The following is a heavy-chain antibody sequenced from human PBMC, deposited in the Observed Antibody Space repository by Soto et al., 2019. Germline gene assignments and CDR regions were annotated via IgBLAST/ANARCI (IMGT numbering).Heavy chain of an antibody. Sequence: PGGSLRLSCSVSGFTFSAYWMHWVRLVPGKGLTWVSRISDDGSTATYADSIKGRFVISRDNAKNSLYLEMNTLRADDSGIYYCASGPRVSSTGTGAHWGRGTLVTVSS. D-gene: IGHD1-1*01. J-gene: IGHJ4*02. CDR1: GFTFSAYW. CDR2: ISDDGSTA. V-gene: IGHV3-74*01. CDR3: ASGPRVSSTGTGAH.